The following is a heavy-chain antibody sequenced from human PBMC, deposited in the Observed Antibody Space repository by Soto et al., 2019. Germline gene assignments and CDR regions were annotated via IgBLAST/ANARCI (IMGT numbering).Heavy chain of an antibody. CDR1: GVSLTSTSYY. CDR2: LYYNGGS. J-gene: IGHJ3*01. D-gene: IGHD2-15*01. CDR3: AFIHYSDSFEV. Sequence: QLQLQEAGRGLVKPSETLSLTCPVSGVSLTSTSYYCGWIRQPPGKGLEWITTLYYNGGSYYNPSLEQRVTIYVHIPKNQFSLTLSSVTVAYTARYYCAFIHYSDSFEVWGQGTTVIVSS. V-gene: IGHV4-39*01.